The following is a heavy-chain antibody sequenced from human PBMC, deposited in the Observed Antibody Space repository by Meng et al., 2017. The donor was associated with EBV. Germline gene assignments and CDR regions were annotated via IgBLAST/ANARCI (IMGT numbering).Heavy chain of an antibody. CDR2: ISYDGSNK. V-gene: IGHV3-30-3*01. Sequence: QVQLVEQWGGVVQPGRSLRLSCAASGFTFSSYAMHWVRQAPGKGLEWVAVISYDGSNKYYADSVKGRFTISRDNSKNTLYLQMNSLRAEDTAVYYCAGGQQWLRSPYFDYWGQGTLVTVSS. D-gene: IGHD5-12*01. J-gene: IGHJ4*02. CDR3: AGGQQWLRSPYFDY. CDR1: GFTFSSYA.